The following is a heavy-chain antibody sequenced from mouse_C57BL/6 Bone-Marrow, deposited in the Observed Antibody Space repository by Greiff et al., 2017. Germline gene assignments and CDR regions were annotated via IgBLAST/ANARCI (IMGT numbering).Heavy chain of an antibody. CDR1: GYTFTSYW. V-gene: IGHV1-64*01. CDR3: AKGVWLRRGGDY. D-gene: IGHD2-2*01. Sequence: VQLQQSGAELVKPGASVKLSCKASGYTFTSYWMHWVKQRPGQGLEWIGMIHPNSGSTNYNEKFKSKATLTVDKSSSTAYMQLSSLTSEVSAVYYCAKGVWLRRGGDYWGQGTTLTVSS. J-gene: IGHJ2*01. CDR2: IHPNSGST.